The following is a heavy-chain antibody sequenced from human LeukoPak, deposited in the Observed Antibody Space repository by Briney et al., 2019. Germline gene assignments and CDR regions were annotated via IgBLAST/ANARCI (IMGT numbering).Heavy chain of an antibody. CDR3: AKQIRSTAKTTQLWQLGINDY. V-gene: IGHV3-11*01. J-gene: IGHJ4*02. CDR2: ISSSGSTI. CDR1: GFTFSDYY. Sequence: PGGSLRLSCAASGFTFSDYYMSWIRQAPGKGLEWVSYISSSGSTIYYADPVKGRFTISRDNSKNTLYLQMNSLRAGDTAVYYCAKQIRSTAKTTQLWQLGINDYWGQGTLVTVSS. D-gene: IGHD5-18*01.